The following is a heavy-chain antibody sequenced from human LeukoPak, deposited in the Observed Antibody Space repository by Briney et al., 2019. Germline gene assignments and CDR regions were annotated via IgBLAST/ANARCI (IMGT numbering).Heavy chain of an antibody. D-gene: IGHD3-9*01. CDR3: AKVTGYFDWLLQYYFDY. CDR1: GFTFSSYS. V-gene: IGHV3-21*04. Sequence: PGGSLRLSCAASGFTFSSYSMNWVRQAPGKGLEWVSSISSSSSYIYYADSVKGRFTISRDNSKNTLYLQMNSLRAEDTAVYYCAKVTGYFDWLLQYYFDYWGQGTLVTVSS. CDR2: ISSSSSYI. J-gene: IGHJ4*02.